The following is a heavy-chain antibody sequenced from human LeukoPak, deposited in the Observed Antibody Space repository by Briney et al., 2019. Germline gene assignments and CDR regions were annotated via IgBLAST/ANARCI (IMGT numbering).Heavy chain of an antibody. Sequence: ASVRVSCKASGYAFSDYYMHWVRQAPGQGLEWMGWMNPNSGNTGYAQKFQGRVTMTRNTSISTAYMELSSLRSEDTAVYYCARVTYYYGSGSEAFFFDYWGQGTLVTVSS. CDR1: GYAFSDYY. CDR3: ARVTYYYGSGSEAFFFDY. CDR2: MNPNSGNT. D-gene: IGHD3-10*01. J-gene: IGHJ4*02. V-gene: IGHV1-8*02.